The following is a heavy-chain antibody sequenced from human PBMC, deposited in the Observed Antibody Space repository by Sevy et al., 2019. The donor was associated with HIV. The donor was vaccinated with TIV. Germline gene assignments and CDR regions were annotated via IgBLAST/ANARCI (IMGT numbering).Heavy chain of an antibody. D-gene: IGHD3-16*01. CDR2: ISYDGRNNK. CDR3: ARDRGEILSSAFDY. Sequence: GGSLRLSCAASGFSFSDYRMHWVRQAPGKGLEWVAVISYDGRNNKYNADSVKGRFTISRDNSKNTLYLQMNSLRAEDTAIYYCARDRGEILSSAFDYWGQGTLVTVS. J-gene: IGHJ4*02. CDR1: GFSFSDYR. V-gene: IGHV3-30*03.